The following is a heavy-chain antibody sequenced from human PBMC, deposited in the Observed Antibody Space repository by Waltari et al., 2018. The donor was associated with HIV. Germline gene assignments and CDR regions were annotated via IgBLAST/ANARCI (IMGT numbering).Heavy chain of an antibody. D-gene: IGHD3-10*01. J-gene: IGHJ4*02. CDR1: GYSFNSYR. CDR3: ARLGSYGSGSRPFFFDY. CDR2: IYPGDSDT. V-gene: IGHV5-51*03. Sequence: EVQLVPSGAEVKKPGESLQISCKGSGYSFNSYRIAWVRQMPGKGLEWMGIIYPGDSDTKYSPSFQGQVTISADKSITTAYLQWRSLEASDSAIYYCARLGSYGSGSRPFFFDYWGQGTLVTVSS.